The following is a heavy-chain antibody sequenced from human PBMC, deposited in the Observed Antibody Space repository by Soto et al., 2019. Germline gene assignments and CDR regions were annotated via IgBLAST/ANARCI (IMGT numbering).Heavy chain of an antibody. CDR1: GFTFINYW. Sequence: PGGSLRLSCAASGFTFINYWMSWVRQAPGKGLEWVANIKQDGGEKYYVDSVKGRFTISRDNAKNSLYLQMNSLRAEDTAVYYCPRTKANKWFDHWGQGTLVTVSS. V-gene: IGHV3-7*03. J-gene: IGHJ5*02. CDR3: PRTKANKWFDH. CDR2: IKQDGGEK. D-gene: IGHD1-26*01.